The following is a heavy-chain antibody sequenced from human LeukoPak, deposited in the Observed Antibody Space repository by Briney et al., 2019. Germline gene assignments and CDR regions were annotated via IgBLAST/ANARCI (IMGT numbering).Heavy chain of an antibody. CDR1: GFTFSSYA. Sequence: GGSLRLSCVASGFTFSSYAMSWVRQAPGKGLEWVSAISGSGGSTYYADSVKGRFTISRDNSKNTLYLQMNSLRAEDTAVYYCAKDRVGAVAGYLDYWGQGTLVTVSS. D-gene: IGHD6-19*01. CDR3: AKDRVGAVAGYLDY. CDR2: ISGSGGST. J-gene: IGHJ4*02. V-gene: IGHV3-23*01.